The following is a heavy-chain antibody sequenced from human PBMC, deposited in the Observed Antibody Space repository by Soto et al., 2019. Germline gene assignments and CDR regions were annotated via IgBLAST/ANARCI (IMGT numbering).Heavy chain of an antibody. CDR3: VRGAIAAAGKPFDP. V-gene: IGHV4-34*01. J-gene: IGHJ5*02. Sequence: PSETLSLTCAVYGGSFSGYYWSWIRQPPGKGLEWIGEINHSGRTNYNPSLKSRVTISVDTSKNQFSLKLSSVTAADTAVYYFVRGAIAAAGKPFDPCGQGTLVTVSS. CDR2: INHSGRT. CDR1: GGSFSGYY. D-gene: IGHD6-13*01.